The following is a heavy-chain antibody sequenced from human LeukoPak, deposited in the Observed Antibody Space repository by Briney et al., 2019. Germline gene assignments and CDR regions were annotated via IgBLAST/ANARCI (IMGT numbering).Heavy chain of an antibody. V-gene: IGHV3-23*01. Sequence: PGGTLRLSCAASGFTVFNYAMAWVRQAPGKGLEWVSAINGGNDGTNYAKSVKGRFTISRDNSRNTLYLQMNNLRADDTAVYYCAKQGRDWLRDYYSYMDVWGKGATVTISS. CDR3: AKQGRDWLRDYYSYMDV. CDR1: GFTVFNYA. CDR2: INGGNDGT. D-gene: IGHD3-9*01. J-gene: IGHJ6*03.